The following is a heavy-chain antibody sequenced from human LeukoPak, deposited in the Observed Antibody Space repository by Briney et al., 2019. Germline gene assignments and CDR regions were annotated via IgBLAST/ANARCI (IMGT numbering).Heavy chain of an antibody. CDR1: GGSISSGSYY. V-gene: IGHV4-61*02. CDR3: ARETYSSSWSYYYYYYMDV. D-gene: IGHD6-13*01. CDR2: FYTSGST. Sequence: SETLSLTCTVSGGSISSGSYYWSWIRQPAGKGLVWIGRFYTSGSTNYNPSLKSRFTISVDTSKNQFSLKLSSVTVADTAVYYCARETYSSSWSYYYYYYMDVWGKGTTVTVSS. J-gene: IGHJ6*03.